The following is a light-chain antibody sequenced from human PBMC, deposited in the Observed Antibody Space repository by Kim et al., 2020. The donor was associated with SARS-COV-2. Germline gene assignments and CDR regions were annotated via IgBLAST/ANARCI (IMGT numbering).Light chain of an antibody. CDR2: RAS. V-gene: IGKV1-5*03. J-gene: IGKJ1*01. Sequence: ASVGDRVTITCRASQSINSWLAWYQQKPGKAPKLLIYRASSLESGVPSRFSGSGSGTEFTLTINSLQPDDFATYYCQHYDSFPWTFGQGTKVDIK. CDR1: QSINSW. CDR3: QHYDSFPWT.